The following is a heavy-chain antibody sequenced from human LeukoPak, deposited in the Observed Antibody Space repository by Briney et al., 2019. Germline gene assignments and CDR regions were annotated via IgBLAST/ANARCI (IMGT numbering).Heavy chain of an antibody. J-gene: IGHJ6*02. D-gene: IGHD1-1*01. CDR2: ISAYNGNT. Sequence: VASVKVSCKASGYTFTSCGISWVRQAPGQGLEWMGWISAYNGNTNYAQKLQGRVTMTTDTSTSTAYMELRSLRSDDTAVYYCARAPYNWNDYYYGMDVWGQGTTVTVSS. CDR1: GYTFTSCG. V-gene: IGHV1-18*01. CDR3: ARAPYNWNDYYYGMDV.